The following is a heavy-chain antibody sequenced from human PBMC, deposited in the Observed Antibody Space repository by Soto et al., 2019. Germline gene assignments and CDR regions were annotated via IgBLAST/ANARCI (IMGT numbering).Heavy chain of an antibody. CDR3: ARDFEGLEVIWYFDY. J-gene: IGHJ4*02. Sequence: GGSLRLSCAASGFTFSSYGMHWVRQAPGKGLEWVAVIWYDGSNKYYADSVKGRFTISRDNSKNTLYLQMNSLRAEDTAVYYCARDFEGLEVIWYFDYWGQGTLVTVSS. CDR2: IWYDGSNK. CDR1: GFTFSSYG. D-gene: IGHD3-22*01. V-gene: IGHV3-33*01.